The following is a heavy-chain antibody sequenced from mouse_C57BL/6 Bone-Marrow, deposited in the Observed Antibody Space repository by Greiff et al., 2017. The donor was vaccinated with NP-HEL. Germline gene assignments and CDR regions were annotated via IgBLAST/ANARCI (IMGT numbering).Heavy chain of an antibody. D-gene: IGHD1-1*01. Sequence: EVQLQQSGPELVKPGASVKISCKASGYTFTDYYMNWVKQSHGKSLEWIGLVYPYNGGTSYNQKFKGKATLTVDTSSSTAYMELNSLTSEDSAVYYCARDYGSSFAYWGQGTLVTVSA. CDR3: ARDYGSSFAY. V-gene: IGHV1-36*01. CDR2: VYPYNGGT. CDR1: GYTFTDYY. J-gene: IGHJ3*01.